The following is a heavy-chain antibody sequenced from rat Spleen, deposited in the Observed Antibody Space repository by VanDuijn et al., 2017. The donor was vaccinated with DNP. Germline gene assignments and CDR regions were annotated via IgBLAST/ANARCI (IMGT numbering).Heavy chain of an antibody. Sequence: EVQLVESGGGLVQPGRSLKLSCVASGFTFNNYWMTWIRQAPGKGLEWVASISNTGGGTYYPDSVKCRFTISRDNAKSTLYLQMNSLRSEDTATYYCRTGTDYWGQGVMVTVSS. CDR3: RTGTDY. V-gene: IGHV5-31*01. D-gene: IGHD4-2*01. CDR2: ISNTGGGT. J-gene: IGHJ2*01. CDR1: GFTFNNYW.